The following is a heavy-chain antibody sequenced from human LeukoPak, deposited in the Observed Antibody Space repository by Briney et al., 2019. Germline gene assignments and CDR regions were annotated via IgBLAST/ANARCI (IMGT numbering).Heavy chain of an antibody. V-gene: IGHV4-34*01. CDR2: INHSGST. CDR3: ARHWSYSYYDY. Sequence: RTSETLSLTCAVYGGSFSGYYWSWIRQPPGKGLEWIGEINHSGSTNYNPSLKSRVTISVDTSKNQFSLKLSSVTAADTAVYYCARHWSYSYYDYWGQGTLVTVSS. J-gene: IGHJ4*02. CDR1: GGSFSGYY. D-gene: IGHD5-18*01.